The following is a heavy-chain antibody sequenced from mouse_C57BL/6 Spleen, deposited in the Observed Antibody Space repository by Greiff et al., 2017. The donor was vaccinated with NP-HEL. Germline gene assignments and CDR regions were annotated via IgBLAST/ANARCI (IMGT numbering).Heavy chain of an antibody. CDR1: GFTFSDYY. D-gene: IGHD1-1*01. CDR2: INYDGSST. CDR3: ARYYYGRGLDYFDY. Sequence: EVMLVESEGGLVQPGSSMKLSCTASGFTFSDYYMAWVRQVPEKGLEWVANINYDGSSTYYLDSLKSRFIISRDNAKNILYLQMSSLKSEDTATYYCARYYYGRGLDYFDYWGQGTTLTVSS. J-gene: IGHJ2*01. V-gene: IGHV5-16*01.